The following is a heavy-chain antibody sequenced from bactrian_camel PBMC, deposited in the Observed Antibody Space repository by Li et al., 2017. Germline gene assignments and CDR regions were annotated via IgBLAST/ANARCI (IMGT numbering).Heavy chain of an antibody. Sequence: DVQLVESGGGLVQPGGSLRLSCAASGYTRRNYCMGWFRQAPGKEREGVARIDSDGSTSYADSVKGRFTISQDNAKNTLYLQMYSLKPEDTAVYHCVASGFTYWGQGTQVTVS. CDR2: IDSDGST. CDR3: VASGFTY. D-gene: IGHD1*01. J-gene: IGHJ4*01. V-gene: IGHV3S10*01. CDR1: GYTRRNYC.